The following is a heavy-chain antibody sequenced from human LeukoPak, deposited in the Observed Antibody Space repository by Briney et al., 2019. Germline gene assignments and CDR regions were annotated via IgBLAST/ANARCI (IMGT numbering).Heavy chain of an antibody. V-gene: IGHV4-61*08. Sequence: PSETLSLTCAVSGGSISSGGYSWSWIRQPPGKGLEWIGYIYYSGSTNYNPSLKSRVTISVDTSKNQFSLKLSSVTAADTAVYYCARGTRIAYFDYWGQGTLVTVSS. CDR3: ARGTRIAYFDY. D-gene: IGHD6-6*01. CDR1: GGSISSGGYS. CDR2: IYYSGST. J-gene: IGHJ4*02.